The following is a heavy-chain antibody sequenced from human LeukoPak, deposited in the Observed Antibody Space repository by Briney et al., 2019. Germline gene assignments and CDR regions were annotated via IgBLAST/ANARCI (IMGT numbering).Heavy chain of an antibody. J-gene: IGHJ5*02. CDR2: IIPIFGTA. Sequence: ASVKVSCKASGGTFSSYAISWVRQAPGQGLEWMGGIIPIFGTANYAQKFQGRVTITADESTSTAYMELSSLRSEDTAMYYCARGDAGYDFWTEKKNWFDPWGQGTLVTVSS. D-gene: IGHD3-3*01. V-gene: IGHV1-69*13. CDR1: GGTFSSYA. CDR3: ARGDAGYDFWTEKKNWFDP.